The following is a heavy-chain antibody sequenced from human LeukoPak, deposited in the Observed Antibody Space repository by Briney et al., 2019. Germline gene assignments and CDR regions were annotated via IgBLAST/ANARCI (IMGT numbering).Heavy chain of an antibody. Sequence: GGSLRLSCAASGFTFSPLGMNWVRQAPGRGLEWVSYISSGSSTTYYADSVKGRFTISRDNAKNSLYLQVNSLRDEDAAVYYCARGRGLTLSYHYFDYWGQGTLVTVSS. CDR2: ISSGSSTT. D-gene: IGHD3-10*01. V-gene: IGHV3-48*02. J-gene: IGHJ4*02. CDR1: GFTFSPLG. CDR3: ARGRGLTLSYHYFDY.